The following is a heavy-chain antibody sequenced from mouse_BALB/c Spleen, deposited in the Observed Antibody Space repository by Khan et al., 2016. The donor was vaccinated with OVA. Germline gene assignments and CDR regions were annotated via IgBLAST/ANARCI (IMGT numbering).Heavy chain of an antibody. CDR3: ARKDYYDYDPFPY. J-gene: IGHJ3*01. CDR2: INYSGNT. V-gene: IGHV3-2*02. Sequence: EVQLQESGPGLVKPSQSLSLTCTVTGYSITSEFAWNWIRQFPGNKLEWMGYINYSGNTRFNPSLKSRTSITRDTSKNQFFLQLNSVTTEDTATYYCARKDYYDYDPFPYWGQGTPVTVSA. D-gene: IGHD2-4*01. CDR1: GYSITSEFA.